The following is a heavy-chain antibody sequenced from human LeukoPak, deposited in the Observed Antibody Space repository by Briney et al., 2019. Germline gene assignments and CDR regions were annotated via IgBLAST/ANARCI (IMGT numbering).Heavy chain of an antibody. V-gene: IGHV3-23*01. J-gene: IGHJ5*02. CDR3: AKDRAYLSSWYGCSTP. Sequence: PGGSLRLSCAASGFTFNNYGMSWVRQAPGKGLEWVSSISASGGDTYYADSVKGRFTISRDNSKNTLYLQMNSLRAEDTALYYRAKDRAYLSSWYGCSTPWGQGTLVTVSS. CDR1: GFTFNNYG. CDR2: ISASGGDT. D-gene: IGHD6-13*01.